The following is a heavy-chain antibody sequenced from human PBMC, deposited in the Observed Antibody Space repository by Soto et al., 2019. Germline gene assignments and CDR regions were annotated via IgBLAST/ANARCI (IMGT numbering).Heavy chain of an antibody. CDR1: GFTFDSFA. CDR3: ARGSCRSSSCYGFDH. D-gene: IGHD2-2*01. Sequence: VELVESGGGLVQPGRSLRLSCAASGFTFDSFAMQWIRQVPGKGLEWIGRISTSGSTNYNPSLKSRVTMSVDTSKNQFSLRLSSVTAADTAVYYCARGSCRSSSCYGFDHWGQGTLVTVSS. J-gene: IGHJ4*02. V-gene: IGHV4-4*07. CDR2: ISTSGST.